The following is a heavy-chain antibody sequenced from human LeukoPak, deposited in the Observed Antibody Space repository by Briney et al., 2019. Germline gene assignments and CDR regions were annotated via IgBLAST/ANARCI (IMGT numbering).Heavy chain of an antibody. Sequence: PGGSLRLSCAASGFTFSNAWMSWVRQAPGKGLEWVGRIKSKTDGGTTDYAAPVKGRFTISRDDSKNTLYLQMNSLKTEDTAVYYCTTVSSGYSSGWYVGPIDYWGQGTLATVSS. J-gene: IGHJ4*02. D-gene: IGHD6-19*01. CDR3: TTVSSGYSSGWYVGPIDY. CDR2: IKSKTDGGTT. V-gene: IGHV3-15*01. CDR1: GFTFSNAW.